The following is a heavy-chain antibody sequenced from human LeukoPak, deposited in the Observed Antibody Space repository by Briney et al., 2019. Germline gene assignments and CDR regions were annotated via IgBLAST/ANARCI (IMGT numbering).Heavy chain of an antibody. V-gene: IGHV4-30-4*01. Sequence: PSETLSLTCTVSGGSISSGDYYWSWIRQPPGKSLEWIGYIYYSGSTYYNPSLKSRVTISVDTSKNQFSLKLSSVTAADTAVYYCASGESYYYGMDVWGQGATVTVSS. CDR2: IYYSGST. CDR1: GGSISSGDYY. J-gene: IGHJ6*02. CDR3: ASGESYYYGMDV.